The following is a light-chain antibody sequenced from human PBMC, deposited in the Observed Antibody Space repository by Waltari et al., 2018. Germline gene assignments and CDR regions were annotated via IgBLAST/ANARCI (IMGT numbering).Light chain of an antibody. Sequence: QSVVTQAPSASGTPGQTVTISCSGSTSNIGSNTVTWYQQVPGTAPKVLVFANYHRPSGVPDRFSASKSGTSASLVISGLQSEDEADYFCATWDDSLIGRVFGGGTKLTVL. CDR2: ANY. V-gene: IGLV1-44*01. CDR1: TSNIGSNT. CDR3: ATWDDSLIGRV. J-gene: IGLJ3*02.